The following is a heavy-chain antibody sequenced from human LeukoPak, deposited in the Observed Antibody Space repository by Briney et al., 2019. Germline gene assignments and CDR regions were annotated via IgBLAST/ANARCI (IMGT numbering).Heavy chain of an antibody. Sequence: SETLSLTCTVSGDSINGYSINSYYWNWIRQPPGKGLEWIGYIFYSGSTNFNPSLKSRVTISVDSSKNQFSLKLSSVTAADTAVYYCASVVGGADYWGQGTLVTVSS. J-gene: IGHJ4*02. D-gene: IGHD3-16*01. CDR3: ASVVGGADY. CDR2: IFYSGST. CDR1: GDSINGYSINSYY. V-gene: IGHV4-59*08.